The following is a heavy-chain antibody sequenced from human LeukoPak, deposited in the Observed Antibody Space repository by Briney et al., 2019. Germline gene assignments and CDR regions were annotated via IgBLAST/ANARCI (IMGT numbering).Heavy chain of an antibody. J-gene: IGHJ4*02. CDR2: INPNSGGT. D-gene: IGHD3-10*01. CDR3: ARRKITMVRGVIEPVDY. Sequence: GASVKVSCKASGYTFTGYYMHWVRQAPGQGLEWMGWINPNSGGTNYAQKFQGRVTMTRDTSISTAYMELSRLRSDDTAVYYCARRKITMVRGVIEPVDYWGQGTLVTVSS. V-gene: IGHV1-2*02. CDR1: GYTFTGYY.